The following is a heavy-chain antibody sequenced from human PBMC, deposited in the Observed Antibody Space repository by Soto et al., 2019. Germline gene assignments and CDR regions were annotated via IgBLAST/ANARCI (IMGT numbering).Heavy chain of an antibody. J-gene: IGHJ6*02. CDR3: AKDFRLWFGELLSQRPRFPSYYYGMDV. D-gene: IGHD3-10*01. CDR1: GFTFSSYA. V-gene: IGHV3-23*01. CDR2: ISGSGGST. Sequence: HPGGSLRLSCAASGFTFSSYAMSWVRQAPGKGLEWVSAISGSGGSTYYADSVKGRFTISRDNSKNTLYLQMNSLRAEDTAVYYCAKDFRLWFGELLSQRPRFPSYYYGMDVWGQGTTVTVSS.